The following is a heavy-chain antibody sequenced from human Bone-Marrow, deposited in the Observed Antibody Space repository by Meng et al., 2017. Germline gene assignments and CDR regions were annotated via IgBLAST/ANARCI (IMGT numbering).Heavy chain of an antibody. Sequence: KVSCKGSGYSFTSYWIGWVRQMPGKGLEWMGIIYPGDSDTRYSPSFQGQVTISADKSISTAYLQWSSLKASDTAMYYCARLPMYYDSSGYVDYWGQGTRVTVSS. CDR1: GYSFTSYW. CDR3: ARLPMYYDSSGYVDY. J-gene: IGHJ4*02. CDR2: IYPGDSDT. D-gene: IGHD3-22*01. V-gene: IGHV5-51*01.